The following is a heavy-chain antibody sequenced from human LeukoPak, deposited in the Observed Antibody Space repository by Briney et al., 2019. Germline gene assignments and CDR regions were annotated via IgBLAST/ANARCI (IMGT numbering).Heavy chain of an antibody. Sequence: PSETLSLTCAVYGGSFSGYYWSWIRQPPGKGLEWIGEINHSGSTNYNPSLKSRVTISVNTSKNQFSLKLSSVTAADKAVYYCARGVPAGTLSWFDPWGQGTLVTVSS. D-gene: IGHD2-2*01. J-gene: IGHJ5*02. CDR3: ARGVPAGTLSWFDP. V-gene: IGHV4-34*01. CDR1: GGSFSGYY. CDR2: INHSGST.